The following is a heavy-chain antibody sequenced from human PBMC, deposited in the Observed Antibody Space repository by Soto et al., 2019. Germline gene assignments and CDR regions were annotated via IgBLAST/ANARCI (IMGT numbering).Heavy chain of an antibody. Sequence: QVQLVQSGAEVKKPGSSVKVSCKASGGTFSSYAISWVRQAPGQGLEWMGGIIPIFGTANYAQKFQGRATITAVDSTSTAYMARSSLRSDDTAVYYCARGYLYYDILTGSNSSEWFYPWGDGTLVTVSS. CDR1: GGTFSSYA. D-gene: IGHD3-9*01. CDR3: ARGYLYYDILTGSNSSEWFYP. CDR2: IIPIFGTA. J-gene: IGHJ5*02. V-gene: IGHV1-69*01.